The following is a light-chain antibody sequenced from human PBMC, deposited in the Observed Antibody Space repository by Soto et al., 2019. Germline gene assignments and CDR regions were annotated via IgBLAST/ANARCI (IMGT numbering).Light chain of an antibody. V-gene: IGLV1-36*01. CDR2: YDD. Sequence: QSVLTQPPSVSEAPRQRVTISCSGSSSNIGNNAVNWYQQLPGKAPKLLIYYDDLLPSGVSDRFSGSKSGTSASLAISGLQSEDEAEYYCAAGDDSLNGVVFGGGTKLTVL. CDR1: SSNIGNNA. J-gene: IGLJ2*01. CDR3: AAGDDSLNGVV.